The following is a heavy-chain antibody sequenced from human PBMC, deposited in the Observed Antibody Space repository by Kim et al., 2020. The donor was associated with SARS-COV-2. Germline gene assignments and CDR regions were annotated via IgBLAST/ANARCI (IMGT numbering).Heavy chain of an antibody. Sequence: SETLSLTCTVSGGSISSGDYYWSWIRQPPGKGLEWIGYIYYSGSTYYNPFLKSRVIISVDTSKNQFLLKLSSVTAADTVVYYCARERLCGAYSLDYWGQG. V-gene: IGHV4-30-4*01. CDR1: GGSISSGDYY. D-gene: IGHD2-15*01. J-gene: IGHJ4*02. CDR3: ARERLCGAYSLDY. CDR2: IYYSGST.